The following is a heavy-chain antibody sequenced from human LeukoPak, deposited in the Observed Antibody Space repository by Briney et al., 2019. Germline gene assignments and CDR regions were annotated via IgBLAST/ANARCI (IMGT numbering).Heavy chain of an antibody. J-gene: IGHJ4*02. V-gene: IGHV3-48*01. CDR1: GFTFSSYS. Sequence: PGGSLRLSCAASGFTFSSYSMNWVRQAPGKGLEWVSYISSSSSTIYYADSVKGRFTISRDNAKNSLYLQMNSLRAEDTAVYYCARDLIRLYYYDSSGSDPDYWGQGTLVTVSS. CDR3: ARDLIRLYYYDSSGSDPDY. CDR2: ISSSSSTI. D-gene: IGHD3-22*01.